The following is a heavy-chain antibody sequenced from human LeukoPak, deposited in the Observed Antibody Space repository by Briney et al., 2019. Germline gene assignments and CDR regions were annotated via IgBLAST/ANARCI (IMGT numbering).Heavy chain of an antibody. D-gene: IGHD3-9*01. Sequence: GGSLRLSCAASGFTFSSYSMNWVRQAPGKGLEWVSSISSSSSSYIYYADSVKGRFTISRDNAKNSLYLQMNGLRAEDTAVYYCARDLYYDILTGYSNGMDVWGQGTTVTVSS. CDR3: ARDLYYDILTGYSNGMDV. CDR1: GFTFSSYS. J-gene: IGHJ6*02. V-gene: IGHV3-21*01. CDR2: ISSSSSSYI.